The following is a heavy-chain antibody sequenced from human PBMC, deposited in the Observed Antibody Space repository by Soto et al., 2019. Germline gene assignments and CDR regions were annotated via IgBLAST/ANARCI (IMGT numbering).Heavy chain of an antibody. J-gene: IGHJ4*02. CDR2: ISGSGGST. CDR3: AKVPIFGVVIRFYYFDY. D-gene: IGHD3-3*01. Sequence: PGGSLRLSCAASGFTFSSYAMSWVRQAPGKGLEWVSAISGSGGSTYYADSVKGRFTISRDNSKNTLYLQMNSLRAEDTAVYYCAKVPIFGVVIRFYYFDYWGQGTLVTVSS. V-gene: IGHV3-23*01. CDR1: GFTFSSYA.